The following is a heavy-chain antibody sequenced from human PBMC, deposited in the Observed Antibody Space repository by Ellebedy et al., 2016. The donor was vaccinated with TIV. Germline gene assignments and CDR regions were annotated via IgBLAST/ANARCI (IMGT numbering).Heavy chain of an antibody. CDR1: GFTFSYYV. J-gene: IGHJ4*02. V-gene: IGHV4-59*12. Sequence: ESLKISCAASGFTFSYYVMSWIRQPPGKRLEWIGYVHYSGTTDYNPSLRSRVTISLDTSKNHFSLKLTSVTAADTAVYYCARGSPTGNYWGQGTLVTVSS. CDR3: ARGSPTGNY. D-gene: IGHD4-11*01. CDR2: VHYSGTT.